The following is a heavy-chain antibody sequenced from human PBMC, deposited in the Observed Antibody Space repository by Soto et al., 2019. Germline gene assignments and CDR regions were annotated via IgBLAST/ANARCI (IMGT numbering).Heavy chain of an antibody. V-gene: IGHV1-69*01. D-gene: IGHD2-2*01. Sequence: QVQLVQSGAEVKKPGSSVKVSCKASGGTFSSYAISWVRQAPGQGLEWMGGIIPIFSTANYAQKFQGRVTITADESTSTAYMELSSLRSEDTAVYYCARASFKWDPSKRYCSSTSCYQNAYYYYGMDVWGQGTTVTVSS. CDR3: ARASFKWDPSKRYCSSTSCYQNAYYYYGMDV. CDR1: GGTFSSYA. J-gene: IGHJ6*02. CDR2: IIPIFSTA.